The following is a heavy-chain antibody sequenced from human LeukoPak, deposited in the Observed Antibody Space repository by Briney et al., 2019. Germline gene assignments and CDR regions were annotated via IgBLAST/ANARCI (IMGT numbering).Heavy chain of an antibody. V-gene: IGHV1-8*01. CDR2: MNPNSGNT. CDR1: GYTFASYD. D-gene: IGHD6-6*01. CDR3: ARVPAKIAARRNYYYYGMDV. Sequence: GASVKVSCKASGYTFASYDINWVRQATGQGLEWMGWMNPNSGNTGYAQKFQGRVTMTRNTSISTAYMELSSLRSEDTAVYYCARVPAKIAARRNYYYYGMDVWGQGTTVTVSS. J-gene: IGHJ6*02.